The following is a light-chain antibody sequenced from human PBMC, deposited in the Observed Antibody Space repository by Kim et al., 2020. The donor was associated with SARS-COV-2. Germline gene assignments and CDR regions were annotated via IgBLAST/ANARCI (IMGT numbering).Light chain of an antibody. CDR2: EDN. CDR3: QSYDSSNWV. V-gene: IGLV6-57*03. J-gene: IGLJ3*02. CDR1: SGSIASNY. Sequence: GKTVAIACPRSSGSIASNYEQWYQQRPGSAPTTVIYEDNQRPSGVPDRFSGSIDSSSNSASLTISGLKTEDEADYYCQSYDSSNWVFGGGTQLTVL.